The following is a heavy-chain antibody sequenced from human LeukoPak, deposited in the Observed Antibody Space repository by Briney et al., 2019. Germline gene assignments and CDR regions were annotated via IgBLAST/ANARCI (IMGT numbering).Heavy chain of an antibody. CDR1: GFTFSSYA. V-gene: IGHV3-23*01. D-gene: IGHD1-26*01. CDR3: ARVGVGATLYYFDY. J-gene: IGHJ4*02. Sequence: TGGSLRLSCAASGFTFSSYAMSWVRQAPGKGLEWVSAISGSGGSTYYADSVKGRFTISRDNSKNTLYLQMNSLRAEDTAVYYCARVGVGATLYYFDYRGQGTLVTVSS. CDR2: ISGSGGST.